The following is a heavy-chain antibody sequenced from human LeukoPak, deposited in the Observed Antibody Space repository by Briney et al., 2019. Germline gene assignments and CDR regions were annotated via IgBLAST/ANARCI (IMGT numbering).Heavy chain of an antibody. D-gene: IGHD6-19*01. CDR1: GYTFTCYG. Sequence: GASVKVSCKASGYTFTCYGISWVRQAPGQGREWMGWISAYNGNTNYAQKLQGRVTMTTDTSTSTAYMELRSLRSDDTAVYYCAREGIAVAGSRSYGMDVWGQGTTVTVSS. CDR2: ISAYNGNT. V-gene: IGHV1-18*01. CDR3: AREGIAVAGSRSYGMDV. J-gene: IGHJ6*02.